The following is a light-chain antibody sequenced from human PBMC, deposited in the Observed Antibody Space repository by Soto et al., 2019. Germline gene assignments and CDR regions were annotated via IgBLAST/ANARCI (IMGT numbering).Light chain of an antibody. CDR1: QTGNRNY. CDR2: GVS. Sequence: EIILTQSPGTLALSPGDGATLSCRASQTGNRNYLAWYHQRPGQPPRLLIYGVSNRASGVPDRFSGDGSGTEFTLTIGRLDPDEFGVYYCQQYIDSPRTFGQGTRVEVK. J-gene: IGKJ1*01. CDR3: QQYIDSPRT. V-gene: IGKV3-20*01.